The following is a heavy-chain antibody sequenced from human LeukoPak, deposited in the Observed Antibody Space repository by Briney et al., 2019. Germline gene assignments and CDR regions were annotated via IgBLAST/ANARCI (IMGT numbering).Heavy chain of an antibody. CDR1: GGSISSSSYY. CDR3: ARSYYDILTGYNGKYYFDY. D-gene: IGHD3-9*01. J-gene: IGHJ4*02. Sequence: SETLSLTCTVSGGSISSSSYYWGWIRQPPGKGLEWIGRIYTSGSTNYNPSLKSRVTMSVDTSKNQFSLKLSSVTAADTAVYYCARSYYDILTGYNGKYYFDYWGQGTLVTVSS. V-gene: IGHV4-61*05. CDR2: IYTSGST.